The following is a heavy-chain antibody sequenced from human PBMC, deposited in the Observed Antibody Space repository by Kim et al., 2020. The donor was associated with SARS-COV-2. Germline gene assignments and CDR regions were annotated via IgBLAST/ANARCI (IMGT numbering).Heavy chain of an antibody. CDR2: VYHSGST. V-gene: IGHV4-39*01. Sequence: SETLSPTCTVSGGSISSSFNYWGWIRQPPGKGLEWIGSVYHSGSTYDSPSLKSRVTVSVDTSKNEFYLKVTSVTAADTAVYFCARLPHDSSGYVDSWGPGILVTVSS. CDR3: ARLPHDSSGYVDS. CDR1: GGSISSSFNY. J-gene: IGHJ4*02. D-gene: IGHD3-22*01.